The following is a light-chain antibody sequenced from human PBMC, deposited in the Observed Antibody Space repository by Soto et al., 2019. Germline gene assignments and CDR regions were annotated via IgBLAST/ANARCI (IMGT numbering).Light chain of an antibody. CDR3: SSYTSSSTRV. Sequence: QSALTQPASVSGSPGQSSTIPCTGTSSDVGGYNYVSWYQQHPGKAPKLMIYEVSNRPSGVSNRFSGSKSGNTASLTISGLQAEDEADYYCSSYTSSSTRVFGTGTKLTVL. CDR2: EVS. CDR1: SSDVGGYNY. V-gene: IGLV2-14*01. J-gene: IGLJ1*01.